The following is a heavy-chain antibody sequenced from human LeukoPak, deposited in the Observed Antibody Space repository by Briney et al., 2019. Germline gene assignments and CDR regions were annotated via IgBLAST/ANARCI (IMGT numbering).Heavy chain of an antibody. CDR2: IHKSGST. Sequence: PSETLSLTCTVSGGSIGGSSYYWAWIRQPPGKGLEWIGSIHKSGSTYYTASLKSRVTISVDTSKNQFSLKLTSATATDTAVYYCARLITAATGNWFDPWGQGTLVTVSS. V-gene: IGHV4-39*01. CDR1: GGSIGGSSYY. D-gene: IGHD1-7*01. J-gene: IGHJ5*02. CDR3: ARLITAATGNWFDP.